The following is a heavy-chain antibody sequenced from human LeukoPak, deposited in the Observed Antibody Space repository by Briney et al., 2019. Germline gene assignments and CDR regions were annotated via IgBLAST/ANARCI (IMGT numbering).Heavy chain of an antibody. D-gene: IGHD1-26*01. CDR3: ARAIVGATTCYFDY. J-gene: IGHJ4*02. Sequence: GRSLRLSCAASGFTFSSYWMSWVRQAPGKGLEWVANIKQDGSEKYYVDSVKGRFTISRDNAKNSLYLQMNSLRAAHTAVYYCARAIVGATTCYFDYWGEGTLVTVSS. V-gene: IGHV3-7*01. CDR2: IKQDGSEK. CDR1: GFTFSSYW.